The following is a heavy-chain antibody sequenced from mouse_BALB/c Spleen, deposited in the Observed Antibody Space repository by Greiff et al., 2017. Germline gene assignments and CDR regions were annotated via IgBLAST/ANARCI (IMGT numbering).Heavy chain of an antibody. CDR2: ISSGSSTI. J-gene: IGHJ4*01. CDR3: ARWDYGSSFAMDY. Sequence: DVHLVESGGGLVQPGGSRKLSCAASGFTFSSFGMHWVRQAPEKGLEWVAYISSGSSTIYYADTVKGRFTISRDNPKNTLFLQMTSLRSEDTAMYYCARWDYGSSFAMDYWGQGTSVTVSS. D-gene: IGHD1-1*01. CDR1: GFTFSSFG. V-gene: IGHV5-17*02.